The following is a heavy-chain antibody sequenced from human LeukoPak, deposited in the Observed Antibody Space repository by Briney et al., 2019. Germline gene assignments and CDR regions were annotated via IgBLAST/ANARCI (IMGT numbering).Heavy chain of an antibody. CDR1: GGSISSHY. Sequence: SETLSLTCTVSGGSISSHYWSWIRQPPGKGLEWIGYIYYSGSTNYNPSLKSRVTISVDTSKNQFSLKLSSVTAADTAVYYCARGSTIFGVVTVNWFDPWGQGALVTVSS. V-gene: IGHV4-59*11. J-gene: IGHJ5*02. D-gene: IGHD3-3*01. CDR3: ARGSTIFGVVTVNWFDP. CDR2: IYYSGST.